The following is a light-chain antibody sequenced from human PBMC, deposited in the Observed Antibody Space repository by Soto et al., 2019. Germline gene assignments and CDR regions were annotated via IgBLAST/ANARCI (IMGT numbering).Light chain of an antibody. J-gene: IGLJ3*02. CDR1: SSNIGRNY. CDR2: RNN. V-gene: IGLV1-47*01. CDR3: AAGDDSLSGRV. Sequence: QSVLTQPPSASGTPGQRVTISCSGSSSNIGRNYVYWYQQLPGTAPKLLVYRNNQRPSGVPDRFSGSKSGTSASLAISGLRSEDEADYYCAAGDDSLSGRVFGGGTKLTV.